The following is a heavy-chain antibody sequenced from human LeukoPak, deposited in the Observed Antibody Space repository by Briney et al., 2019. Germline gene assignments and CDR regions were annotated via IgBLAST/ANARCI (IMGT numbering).Heavy chain of an antibody. CDR2: INHSGST. Sequence: SETLSLTCAVYGGSFSGYYWSWIRQPPGKGLEWIGEINHSGSTNYNPSRKSRVTISVDTTKNQFSLKLSSVAAADTAVYYCAREVTGGTGFDPWGQGTLVTVSS. CDR1: GGSFSGYY. V-gene: IGHV4-34*01. CDR3: AREVTGGTGFDP. D-gene: IGHD4-23*01. J-gene: IGHJ5*02.